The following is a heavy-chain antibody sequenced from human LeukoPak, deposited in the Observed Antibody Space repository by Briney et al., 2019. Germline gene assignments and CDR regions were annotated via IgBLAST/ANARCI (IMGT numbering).Heavy chain of an antibody. CDR3: ARDQTPYY. V-gene: IGHV3-7*01. CDR1: GFTFSNYW. CDR2: IKLDGSEA. J-gene: IGHJ4*02. Sequence: GGSLRLSCAASGFTFSNYWMTWVRQAPGKGLEWVANIKLDGSEAYYVDSVKGRFTISRDNTQNSLYLQMNSLRAEDTAVYYCARDQTPYYWGQGTLVTVSS.